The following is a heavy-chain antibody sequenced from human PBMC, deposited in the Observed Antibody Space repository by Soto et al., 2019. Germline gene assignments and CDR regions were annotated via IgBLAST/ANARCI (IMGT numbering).Heavy chain of an antibody. CDR1: GTTSTDYG. CDR3: VKDMAPGGADV. Sequence: GGSLRLSCAVSGTTSTDYGMHWVRQAPGKGLEWVSGVLGDNGQIGYADSVKGRFTSSRDNARHFLYLQMNSLTVEDTALYYCVKDMAPGGADVWGQGTAVTVS. D-gene: IGHD3-16*01. V-gene: IGHV3-9*02. CDR2: VLGDNGQI. J-gene: IGHJ6*02.